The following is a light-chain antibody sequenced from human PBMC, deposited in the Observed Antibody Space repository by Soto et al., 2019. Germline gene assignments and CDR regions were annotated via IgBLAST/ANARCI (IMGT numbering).Light chain of an antibody. V-gene: IGKV3-15*01. J-gene: IGKJ1*01. Sequence: IEMTQSPATLSVYTGERATLSCRASQSVSSNLVWYQQKPGQAPRLLIYGASTRVTGIPARFSGSGSGTEFTLTISSLQSEDFAVYYCQQYHNWWTFGQGSKVDIK. CDR3: QQYHNWWT. CDR2: GAS. CDR1: QSVSSN.